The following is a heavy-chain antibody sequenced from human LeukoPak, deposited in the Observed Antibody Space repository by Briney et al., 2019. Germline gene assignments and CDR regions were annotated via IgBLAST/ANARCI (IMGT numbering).Heavy chain of an antibody. CDR2: IYHSGKT. CDR3: AREGDSSSVGWFDP. Sequence: PSETLSLTCTVSGYSISSGYYWGWIRQPPGKGLEWIGSIYHSGKTYYNPSLKSPVTISVDTSKNQFSLKLTSVTATDPAVYYCAREGDSSSVGWFDPWGQGTLVTVSS. D-gene: IGHD6-13*01. CDR1: GYSISSGYY. J-gene: IGHJ5*02. V-gene: IGHV4-38-2*02.